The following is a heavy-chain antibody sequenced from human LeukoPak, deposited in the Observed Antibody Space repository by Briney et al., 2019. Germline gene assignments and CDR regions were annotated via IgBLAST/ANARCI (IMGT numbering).Heavy chain of an antibody. CDR3: ASQYDILTGPEVYWYFDL. CDR2: INPNSGGT. Sequence: ASVKVSCKASGYTFTGYYMHWVRQAPGQGLEWMGWINPNSGGTNYAQKFQGRVTMTRDTSISTAYMELSRLRSDDTAVYYCASQYDILTGPEVYWYFDLWGRGTLVTVSS. V-gene: IGHV1-2*02. J-gene: IGHJ2*01. CDR1: GYTFTGYY. D-gene: IGHD3-9*01.